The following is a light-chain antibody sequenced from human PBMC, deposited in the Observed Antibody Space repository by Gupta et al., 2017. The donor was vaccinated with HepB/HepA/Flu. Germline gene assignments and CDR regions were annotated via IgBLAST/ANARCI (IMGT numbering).Light chain of an antibody. CDR1: QSLLGGDGHNY. V-gene: IGKV2-28*01. CDR2: LGS. CDR3: MQGLQTPYI. J-gene: IGKJ2*01. Sequence: DIVMTQSPLSLAVTPGEPASISCRSTQSLLGGDGHNYLDWYLVKPGQSPQLLIYLGSHRASGVTDRFSGSGSGTDFTLKISRAEAEDIGVYYCMQGLQTPYIFGQGTKLEIK.